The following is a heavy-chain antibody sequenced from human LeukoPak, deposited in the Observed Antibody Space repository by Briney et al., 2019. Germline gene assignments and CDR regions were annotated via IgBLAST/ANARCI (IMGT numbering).Heavy chain of an antibody. J-gene: IGHJ6*03. CDR2: IYYSGNT. CDR3: ASVRRGFGESSKYYAYYYMGV. V-gene: IGHV4-39*01. Sequence: SETLSLTCAVSGGSISSSSYYWGWIRHPPGKGLEWIGNIYYSGNTYYNPSLKSRVTISLDTSKNQFSLKLNSVTAADTAVYYCASVRRGFGESSKYYAYYYMGVWGKGTTVTISS. CDR1: GGSISSSSYY. D-gene: IGHD3-10*01.